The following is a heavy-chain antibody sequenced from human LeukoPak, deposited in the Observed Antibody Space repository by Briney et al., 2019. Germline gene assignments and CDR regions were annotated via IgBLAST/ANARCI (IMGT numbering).Heavy chain of an antibody. Sequence: SETLSDTRIVSVGSITSYFWNWIRQRPGKGLEWIGDLYYVGSTNYNPSLKSRVTISVDTSKNYFYLRLRSVTAADTAVYYCARVQKKTAVVLAYDYYYMDVWGQGTTVTISS. D-gene: IGHD4-23*01. V-gene: IGHV4-59*01. CDR3: ARVQKKTAVVLAYDYYYMDV. CDR2: LYYVGST. CDR1: VGSITSYF. J-gene: IGHJ6*03.